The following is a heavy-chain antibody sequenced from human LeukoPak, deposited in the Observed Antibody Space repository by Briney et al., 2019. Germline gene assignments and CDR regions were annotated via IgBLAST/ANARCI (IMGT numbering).Heavy chain of an antibody. J-gene: IGHJ4*02. D-gene: IGHD3-16*02. CDR1: GGSISSYY. CDR3: AREYDYVWGSYRRFDY. V-gene: IGHV4-59*12. Sequence: SETLSLTCTVSGGSISSYYWSWIRQPPGKGLEWIGYIYYSGSTNYNPSLKSRVTISVDTSKNQFSLKLSSVTAADTAVYYCAREYDYVWGSYRRFDYWGQGTLVTVSS. CDR2: IYYSGST.